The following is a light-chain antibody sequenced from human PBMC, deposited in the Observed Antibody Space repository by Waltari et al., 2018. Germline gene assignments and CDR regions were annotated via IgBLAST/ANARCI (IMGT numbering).Light chain of an antibody. CDR3: AAWDDSLSGVV. CDR1: SSNIGNNY. CDR2: RNN. J-gene: IGLJ2*01. Sequence: QSVLTQPPSASGTTGQRVTISCSGSSSNIGNNYVNWYHQVPGTAPKLLIYRNNQRPSGVPDRGSGSKSGTSASLAISGLRSEDEGDYYCAAWDDSLSGVVFGGGTKLTVL. V-gene: IGLV1-47*01.